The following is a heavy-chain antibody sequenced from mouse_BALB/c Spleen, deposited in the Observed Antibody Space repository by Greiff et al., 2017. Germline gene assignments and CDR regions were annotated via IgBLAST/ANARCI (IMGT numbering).Heavy chain of an antibody. J-gene: IGHJ2*01. D-gene: IGHD6-1*01. CDR1: GFDFSRYW. CDR3: ARRGGRSLCFDY. Sequence: EVKLLESGGGLVQPGGSLKLSCAASGFDFSRYWMSWVRQAPGKGLEWIGEINPDSSTINYTPSLKDKFIISRDNAKNTLYLQMSKVRSEDTALYYCARRGGRSLCFDYWGQGTTLTVSS. V-gene: IGHV4-1*02. CDR2: INPDSSTI.